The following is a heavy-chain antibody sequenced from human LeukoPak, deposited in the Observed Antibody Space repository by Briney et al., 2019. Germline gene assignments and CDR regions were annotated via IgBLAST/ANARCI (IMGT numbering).Heavy chain of an antibody. CDR1: GGSISSYY. V-gene: IGHV4-59*01. D-gene: IGHD3-3*01. Sequence: SETLSLTCTVSGGSISSYYWSWIRQPPGKGPEWIGYIYYSGSTNYNPSLKSRVTISVDTSKNQFSLKLSSVTAADTAVYYCARYGNVLRFLEWLPNYYYYGMDVWGQGTTVTVSS. CDR2: IYYSGST. CDR3: ARYGNVLRFLEWLPNYYYYGMDV. J-gene: IGHJ6*02.